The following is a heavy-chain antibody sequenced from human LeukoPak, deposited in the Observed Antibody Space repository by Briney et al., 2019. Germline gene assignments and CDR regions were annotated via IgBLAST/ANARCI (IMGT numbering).Heavy chain of an antibody. D-gene: IGHD6-13*01. V-gene: IGHV4-59*12. CDR1: GGSMSPYH. J-gene: IGHJ1*01. CDR2: IYYSGST. Sequence: SETLSLTCTVSGGSMSPYHWGWIRQPPGEGLEWTGYIYYSGSTNYNPSLNSRVTISVDTSKNQFSLKLSSVTAADTAVYYCARGASSSYKGRYFQHWGQGTLVTVSS. CDR3: ARGASSSYKGRYFQH.